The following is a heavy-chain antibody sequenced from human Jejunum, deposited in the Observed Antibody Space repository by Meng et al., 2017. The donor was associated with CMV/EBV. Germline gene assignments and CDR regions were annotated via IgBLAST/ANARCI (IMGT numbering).Heavy chain of an antibody. CDR2: ISPNSGGT. D-gene: IGHD6-6*01. CDR1: GYTFTGYY. J-gene: IGHJ4*02. CDR3: ARQTGSSFYFDY. Sequence: ASGYTFTGYYRHWVRQAPGQGLEWMGWISPNSGGTNYAQRLQGRVTMTGDTSITTAYMELSKLRSDDTAVYYCARQTGSSFYFDYWGQGTLVTVSS. V-gene: IGHV1-2*02.